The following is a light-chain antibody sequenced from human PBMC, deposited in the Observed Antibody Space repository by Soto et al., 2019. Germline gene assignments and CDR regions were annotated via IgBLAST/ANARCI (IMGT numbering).Light chain of an antibody. CDR2: EVT. J-gene: IGLJ3*02. CDR1: SSDVGGYDY. Sequence: QSVLTQPPSASGSPGQSVTISCTGTSSDVGGYDYVSWYQQHPGKAPKLIIYEVTERPSGVPDRFSGSKSGNTASLTVSGLQSEDEANYYCAAWDDSLSIWVFGGGTKLTVL. CDR3: AAWDDSLSIWV. V-gene: IGLV2-8*01.